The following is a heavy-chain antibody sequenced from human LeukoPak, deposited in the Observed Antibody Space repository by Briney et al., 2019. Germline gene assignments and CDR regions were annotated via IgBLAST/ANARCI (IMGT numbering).Heavy chain of an antibody. Sequence: GGSLRLSCAASGFTFRTYSMNWVRQAPGKGLEWVSFISSSNSTIYYADSVKGRFTISRDNAKNSLYLQMNSLRAEDTAVHYCARERGSFVDYWGQGTLVTVSS. D-gene: IGHD1-26*01. CDR3: ARERGSFVDY. V-gene: IGHV3-48*04. CDR2: ISSSNSTI. CDR1: GFTFRTYS. J-gene: IGHJ4*02.